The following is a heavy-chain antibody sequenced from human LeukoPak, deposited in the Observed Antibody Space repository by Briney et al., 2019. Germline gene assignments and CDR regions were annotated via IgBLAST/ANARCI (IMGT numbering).Heavy chain of an antibody. Sequence: SVKVSCKASGGTFSSYAISWVRQAPGQGLEWMGGIILIFGTANYAQKFQGRVTITTDESTSTAYMELSSLRSEDTAVYYCASAWLPNPTDWYFDLWGRGTLVTVSS. CDR2: IILIFGTA. CDR1: GGTFSSYA. CDR3: ASAWLPNPTDWYFDL. D-gene: IGHD5-12*01. V-gene: IGHV1-69*05. J-gene: IGHJ2*01.